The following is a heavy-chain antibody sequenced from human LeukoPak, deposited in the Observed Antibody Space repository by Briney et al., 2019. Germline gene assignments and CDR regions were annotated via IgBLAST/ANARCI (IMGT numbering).Heavy chain of an antibody. CDR2: INPAGTET. D-gene: IGHD2-15*01. Sequence: GGSLRLSCAASGFSFSDYWMTWVRQAPGTGLEWVANINPAGTETYYVDPVKGRFTISRDNAKNLLYLQMNSLRAEDTAVYYCARFGYVAAVDLWGQGTLVTVSS. V-gene: IGHV3-7*01. J-gene: IGHJ4*02. CDR3: ARFGYVAAVDL. CDR1: GFSFSDYW.